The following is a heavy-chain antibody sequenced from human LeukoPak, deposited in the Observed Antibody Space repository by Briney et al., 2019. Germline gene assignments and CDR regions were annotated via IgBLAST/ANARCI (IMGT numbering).Heavy chain of an antibody. Sequence: PGGSLRLSCAASGFSFSNYWMTWARQAPGKGLEWVANTNQDGRQKNYLDSVRGRFTISRDNAKSSLYLQMNSLRVDDTAVYFCLGSASYTHWGQGTLVTVSS. D-gene: IGHD3-10*01. CDR3: LGSASYTH. J-gene: IGHJ4*02. CDR2: TNQDGRQK. CDR1: GFSFSNYW. V-gene: IGHV3-7*01.